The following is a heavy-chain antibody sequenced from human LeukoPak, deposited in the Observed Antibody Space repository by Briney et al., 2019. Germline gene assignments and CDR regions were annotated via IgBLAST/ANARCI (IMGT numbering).Heavy chain of an antibody. V-gene: IGHV5-51*01. CDR3: ARRYCSGGSCGFDY. Sequence: GESLKISCKGSGYSFSIYWIGWVRQMPGKGLEWVGIIYPGDSDTTYSPSFQGQVTISADKSINTAYLQWSSLKASDTAMYYCARRYCSGGSCGFDYWGQGTLVTVSS. J-gene: IGHJ4*02. CDR1: GYSFSIYW. D-gene: IGHD2-15*01. CDR2: IYPGDSDT.